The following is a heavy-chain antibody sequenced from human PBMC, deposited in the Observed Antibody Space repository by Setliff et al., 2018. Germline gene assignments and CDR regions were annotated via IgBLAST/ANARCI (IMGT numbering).Heavy chain of an antibody. J-gene: IGHJ4*02. D-gene: IGHD3-10*01. Sequence: SETLSLTCTVSGGSIGPHYWSWIRQAPGKGLEWIGHIFYSDTAKYNPSLESRAAISVDSSKNQFSLKLRSVTAADTAVFFCARGQNSYHPGSWGPLYDHWGQGTQVTVSS. CDR2: IFYSDTA. CDR3: ARGQNSYHPGSWGPLYDH. V-gene: IGHV4-59*11. CDR1: GGSIGPHY.